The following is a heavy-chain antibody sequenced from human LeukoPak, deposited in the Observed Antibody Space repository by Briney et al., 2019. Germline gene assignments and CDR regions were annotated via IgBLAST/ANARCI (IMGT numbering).Heavy chain of an antibody. V-gene: IGHV4-59*11. D-gene: IGHD2-2*01. CDR3: ARDDFYCSSTSCYYNYMDV. CDR1: GGSISSHY. J-gene: IGHJ6*03. CDR2: IYYSGST. Sequence: PSETLSLTCTVSGGSISSHYWSWIRQPPGKGLEWIGYIYYSGSTIYNPSLKSRVTISVDTSKNQFSLKLSSVTAADTAVYYCARDDFYCSSTSCYYNYMDVWGKGTTVTVSS.